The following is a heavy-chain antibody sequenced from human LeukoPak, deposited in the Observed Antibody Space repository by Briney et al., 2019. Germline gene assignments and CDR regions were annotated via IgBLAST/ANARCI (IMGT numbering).Heavy chain of an antibody. CDR1: GFTFDEYA. CDR2: ISYSSGSI. J-gene: IGHJ6*03. CDR3: ARAVGYYYYYMDV. V-gene: IGHV3-9*01. D-gene: IGHD2-15*01. Sequence: GGSLGLSCAASGFTFDEYAMHWVRQAPGKGLEWVSGISYSSGSIGYVDSVKGRFTISRDNAKNTLYLQMNSLRAEDTAVYYCARAVGYYYYYMDVWGKGTTVTVSS.